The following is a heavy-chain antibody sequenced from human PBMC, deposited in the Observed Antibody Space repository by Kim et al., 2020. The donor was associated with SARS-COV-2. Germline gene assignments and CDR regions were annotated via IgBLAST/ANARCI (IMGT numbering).Heavy chain of an antibody. CDR2: GDYT. CDR3: AGAWDMDV. V-gene: IGHV3-23*01. J-gene: IGHJ6*02. D-gene: IGHD1-26*01. Sequence: GDYTRYAYSVRGRFTVSRDNSRNTLYLQINSLSGADTAVYYCAGAWDMDVWGQGTTVTVSS.